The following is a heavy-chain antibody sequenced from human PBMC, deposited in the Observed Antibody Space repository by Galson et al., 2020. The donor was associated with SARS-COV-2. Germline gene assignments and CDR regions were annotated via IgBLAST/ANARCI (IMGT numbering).Heavy chain of an antibody. D-gene: IGHD6-13*01. CDR1: GYSFTSYW. Sequence: KIGESLKISCKGSGYSFTSYWIGWVRQMPGKGLEWMGIIYPGDSDTTYSPSFQGQVTISADKSISTAYLQWSSLKASDTAMYYCARHDIAAAGTTGAFDIWGQGTMVTVSS. V-gene: IGHV5-51*01. J-gene: IGHJ3*02. CDR3: ARHDIAAAGTTGAFDI. CDR2: IYPGDSDT.